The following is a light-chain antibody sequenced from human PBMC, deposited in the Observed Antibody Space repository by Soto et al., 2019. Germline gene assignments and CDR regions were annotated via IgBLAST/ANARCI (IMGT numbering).Light chain of an antibody. CDR3: QQYNNWPYT. J-gene: IGKJ2*01. Sequence: EIVMTQSPATLSVSPGGSATLSCRASQHVSSNFAWYRQNPGQAPTLLIYRASTRATGIPARFSGSGSGTAFTLTISGLQSEDFAVYYCQQYNNWPYTFGQGTKLEIK. V-gene: IGKV3-15*01. CDR1: QHVSSN. CDR2: RAS.